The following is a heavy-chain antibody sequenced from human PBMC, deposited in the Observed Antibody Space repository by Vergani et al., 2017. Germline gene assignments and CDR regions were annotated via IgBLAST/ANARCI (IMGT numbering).Heavy chain of an antibody. V-gene: IGHV3-30*02. Sequence: QVQLVESGGGVVQRGGSLRLSCAASGFSFSSYGMHWVRQAPGKGLEWVAFIQNDGSNKYYADSVKGRFTISRDNSKNTLYLQMNSLRAEDTAVYYCAKDAVIVPGAMRNPYYIYDWGQGTLVTVSS. CDR1: GFSFSSYG. CDR2: IQNDGSNK. J-gene: IGHJ4*02. CDR3: AKDAVIVPGAMRNPYYIYD. D-gene: IGHD2-2*01.